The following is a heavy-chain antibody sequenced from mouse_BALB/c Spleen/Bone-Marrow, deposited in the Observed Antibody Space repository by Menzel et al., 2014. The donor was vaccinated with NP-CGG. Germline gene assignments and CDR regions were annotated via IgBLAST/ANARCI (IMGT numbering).Heavy chain of an antibody. Sequence: EVKLVESGGGLVQPGGSLKLSCAASGFTFSSYGMSWVCQTPDKRLELVATINSNGGSTYYPDSVKGRFTISRDNAKNTLCLQMSSLKSEDTAMYYCARVWYFDYWGQGTSLTVSS. CDR2: INSNGGST. J-gene: IGHJ2*03. CDR1: GFTFSSYG. CDR3: ARVWYFDY. V-gene: IGHV5-6-3*01.